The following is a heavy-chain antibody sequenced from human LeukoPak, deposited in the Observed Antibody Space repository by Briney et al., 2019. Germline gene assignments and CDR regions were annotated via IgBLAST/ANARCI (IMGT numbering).Heavy chain of an antibody. CDR2: IYTSGST. CDR3: ARFVGSSPPYYFDY. CDR1: GDSISSYY. Sequence: SETLSLTCTVSGDSISSYYWSWIRQPPGKGLEWIGYIYTSGSTNYNPSLKSRVTISVDTSKNQFSLKLSSVTAADTAVYYCARFVGSSPPYYFDYWGQGTLVTVSS. V-gene: IGHV4-4*09. J-gene: IGHJ4*02. D-gene: IGHD6-13*01.